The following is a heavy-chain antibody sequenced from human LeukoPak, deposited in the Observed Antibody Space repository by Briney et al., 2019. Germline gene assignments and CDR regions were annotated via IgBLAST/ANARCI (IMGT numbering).Heavy chain of an antibody. CDR2: ITSGSSYA. J-gene: IGHJ3*02. CDR3: ARGKYTVLTANDAFDI. Sequence: GGSLRLSCAASGFTFSNSAMNWVRQAPGKGLEWVSSITSGSSYAYYADPVKGRFTISRDNAKNSLHLQMNSLRAEDTALYYCARGKYTVLTANDAFDIWGQGTMVTVSS. D-gene: IGHD4-11*01. CDR1: GFTFSNSA. V-gene: IGHV3-21*01.